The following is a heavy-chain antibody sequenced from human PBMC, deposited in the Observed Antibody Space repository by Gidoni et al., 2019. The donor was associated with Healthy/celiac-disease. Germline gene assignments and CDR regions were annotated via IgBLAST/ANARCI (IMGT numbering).Heavy chain of an antibody. D-gene: IGHD3-3*01. V-gene: IGHV4-34*01. CDR3: ARVAGNRGWSGNKANVY. J-gene: IGHJ4*02. CDR2: INHSGST. Sequence: QVQLQQWGAGLLKPSETLSLTCAVYGGSFSGYYWSWIRQPPGKGLEWIGEINHSGSTNYNPSLKSRVTISVDTSKNQFSLKLSSVTAADTAVYYCARVAGNRGWSGNKANVYWGQGTLVTVSS. CDR1: GGSFSGYY.